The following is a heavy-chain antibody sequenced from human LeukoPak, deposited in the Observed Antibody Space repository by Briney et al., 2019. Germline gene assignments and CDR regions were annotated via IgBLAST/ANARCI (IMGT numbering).Heavy chain of an antibody. D-gene: IGHD2-15*01. CDR1: GGTFSSYA. J-gene: IGHJ4*02. Sequence: SVKVSCKASGGTFSSYAISWVRQAPGQGLEWMGRIIPILGTANYAQKFQGRVTITADKSTSTAYMELSSLRSEDTAVYYCARGRSTYGYSWDWGQGTLVTVSS. V-gene: IGHV1-69*04. CDR2: IIPILGTA. CDR3: ARGRSTYGYSWD.